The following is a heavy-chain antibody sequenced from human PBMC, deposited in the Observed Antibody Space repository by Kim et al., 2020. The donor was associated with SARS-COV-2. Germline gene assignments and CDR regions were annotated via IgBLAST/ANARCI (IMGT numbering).Heavy chain of an antibody. CDR3: AKGDSSGYYPSWYFDY. J-gene: IGHJ4*01. Sequence: SLEGRFTISRDNSKNPLYLQMNRLRGEDTAVYYCAKGDSSGYYPSWYFDYWGQGTLVTVSS. D-gene: IGHD3-22*01. V-gene: IGHV3-23*01.